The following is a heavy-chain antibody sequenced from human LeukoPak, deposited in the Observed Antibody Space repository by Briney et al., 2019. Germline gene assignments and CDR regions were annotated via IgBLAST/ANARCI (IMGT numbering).Heavy chain of an antibody. Sequence: SSVKVSCKASGGTFSSYAISWVRQAPGQGLEWMGGIIPIFGTANYAQKFQGRVTITADESTSTAYMELSSLRSEDTAVYYCARLTFRYCSGGSCSQFDYWGQGTLVTVSS. CDR3: ARLTFRYCSGGSCSQFDY. CDR2: IIPIFGTA. J-gene: IGHJ4*02. CDR1: GGTFSSYA. D-gene: IGHD2-15*01. V-gene: IGHV1-69*01.